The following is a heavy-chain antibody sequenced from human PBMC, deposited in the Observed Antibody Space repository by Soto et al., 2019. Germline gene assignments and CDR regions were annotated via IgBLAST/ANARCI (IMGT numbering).Heavy chain of an antibody. CDR2: ITPMFGTP. Sequence: QVQLVQSGAEVKKPGSSVKVSCKASGGTFRRYTITWVRQAPGQGLEWMGGITPMFGTPNYAQKFRGRVTITADESTSTAYMELSSLRSDDTAMYFCARDGTLYDSRAYYYLYWGQGTLVTVSS. V-gene: IGHV1-69*01. D-gene: IGHD3-22*01. CDR1: GGTFRRYT. J-gene: IGHJ4*02. CDR3: ARDGTLYDSRAYYYLY.